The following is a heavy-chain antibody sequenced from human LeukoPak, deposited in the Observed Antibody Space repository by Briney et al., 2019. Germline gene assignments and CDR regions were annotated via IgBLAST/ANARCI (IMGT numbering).Heavy chain of an antibody. V-gene: IGHV4-61*02. CDR2: IYTSGST. J-gene: IGHJ1*01. D-gene: IGHD6-13*01. CDR1: GGSISSGSYY. Sequence: PSETLSLTCTVSGGSISSGSYYWSWIRQPAGKGLEWIGRIYTSGSTNYNPSLKSRVTISVDTSKNQFSLKLSSVTAADTAVYYCASFSSSWYPSRRGFQHWGQGTLVTVSS. CDR3: ASFSSSWYPSRRGFQH.